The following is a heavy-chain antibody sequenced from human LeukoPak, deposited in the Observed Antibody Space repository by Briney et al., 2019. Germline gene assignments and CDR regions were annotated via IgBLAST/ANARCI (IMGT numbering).Heavy chain of an antibody. CDR3: ARGVLGIAAAEGPWFDP. CDR2: INPSGGST. V-gene: IGHV1-46*01. J-gene: IGHJ5*02. Sequence: GASVKVSCKASGGTFSSYAISWVRQAPGQGLEWMGIINPSGGSTSYAQKFQGRVTMTRDTSTSTVYMELSSLRSEDTAVYYCARGVLGIAAAEGPWFDPWGQGTLVTVSS. D-gene: IGHD6-13*01. CDR1: GGTFSSYA.